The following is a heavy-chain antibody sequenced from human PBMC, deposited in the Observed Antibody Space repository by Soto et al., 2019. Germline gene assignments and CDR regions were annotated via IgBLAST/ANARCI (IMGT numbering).Heavy chain of an antibody. CDR2: FDPEDGET. CDR3: ATDRGLRTHDFWSGYYY. CDR1: GYTLTELS. J-gene: IGHJ4*02. V-gene: IGHV1-24*01. D-gene: IGHD3-3*01. Sequence: GASVKVSCQVSGYTLTELSMHWVRQAPGKGLEWMGGFDPEDGETIYAQKFQGRVTMTEDTSTDTAYMELSSLRSEDTAVYYCATDRGLRTHDFWSGYYYWGQGTLVTVSS.